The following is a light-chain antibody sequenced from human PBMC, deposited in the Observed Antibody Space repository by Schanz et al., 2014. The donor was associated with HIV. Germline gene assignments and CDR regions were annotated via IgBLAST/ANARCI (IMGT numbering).Light chain of an antibody. CDR1: SGDVGSYNY. Sequence: QSALTQPASVSGSPGQSISISCTGTSGDVGSYNYVSWYQQHPGKAPKLMIYDVSNRPSGVSSRFSGSKSGNTASLTISGLQVEDEADYYCCSYAGSYTFYVFGTGTKLTVL. J-gene: IGLJ1*01. V-gene: IGLV2-14*03. CDR3: CSYAGSYTFYV. CDR2: DVS.